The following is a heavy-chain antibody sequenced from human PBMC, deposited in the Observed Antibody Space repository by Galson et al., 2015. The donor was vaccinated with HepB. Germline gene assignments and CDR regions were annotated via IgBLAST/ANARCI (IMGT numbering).Heavy chain of an antibody. CDR2: MNPNSGNT. D-gene: IGHD2-2*01. CDR3: ARGGVPAPTDYYYYYMDV. Sequence: SVKVSCKASGYTFTSYDINWVRQATGQGLEWMGWMNPNSGNTGYAQKFQGRVTMTRNTSISTAYMELSSLRSEDTAVYYCARGGVPAPTDYYYYYMDVWGKGTTVTVSS. J-gene: IGHJ6*03. CDR1: GYTFTSYD. V-gene: IGHV1-8*01.